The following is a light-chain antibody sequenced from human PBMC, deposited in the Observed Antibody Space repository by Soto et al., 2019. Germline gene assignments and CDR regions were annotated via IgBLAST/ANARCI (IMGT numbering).Light chain of an antibody. CDR2: GAS. J-gene: IGKJ2*01. V-gene: IGKV3-15*01. Sequence: VMTQSPATLSLSPGDSVTLSCRASQTVHTNLAWFQQKTGQAPKLLIYGASTRDTGVPDRFTGSGSGTELNLTISRLQSEDFAVYNCQKYNKWPRTFGQGTKVDIK. CDR3: QKYNKWPRT. CDR1: QTVHTN.